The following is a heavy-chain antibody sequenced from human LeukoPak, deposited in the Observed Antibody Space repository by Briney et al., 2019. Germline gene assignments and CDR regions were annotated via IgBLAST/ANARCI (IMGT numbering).Heavy chain of an antibody. CDR3: ARGGDYGDLRYFDY. Sequence: PSQTLSLTCTVAGGSINNYYWSWIRHPPGKGIGWVGYIYYRGSTNYNPSLKSRVTFSVDTSKNQFSLKLNSVTAADTAVYYCARGGDYGDLRYFDYWGQGTLVTVSS. CDR2: IYYRGST. D-gene: IGHD4-17*01. V-gene: IGHV4-59*01. J-gene: IGHJ4*02. CDR1: GGSINNYY.